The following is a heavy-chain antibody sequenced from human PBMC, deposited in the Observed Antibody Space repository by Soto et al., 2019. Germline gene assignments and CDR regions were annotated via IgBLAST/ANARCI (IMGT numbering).Heavy chain of an antibody. V-gene: IGHV3-21*01. CDR1: GFTFTRYS. Sequence: GGSLRLCCAASGFTFTRYSMNWVRQAPGKGLECVSSISSTTNYIYYADSMKGRFTVSRDNAKNSVYLEMNSLSAEDTAVYYCARESEDLTSNFDYWGQGTLVTVYS. J-gene: IGHJ4*02. CDR2: ISSTTNYI. CDR3: ARESEDLTSNFDY.